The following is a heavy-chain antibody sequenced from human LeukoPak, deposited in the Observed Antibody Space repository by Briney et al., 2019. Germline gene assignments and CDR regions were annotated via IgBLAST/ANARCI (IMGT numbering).Heavy chain of an antibody. J-gene: IGHJ5*02. CDR3: ARADPFDP. Sequence: SWVRQAPGKGLEWIGYIYYSGSTYYNPSLKSRVTISVDTSKNQFSLKLSSVTAADTAVYYCARADPFDPWGQGTLVTVSS. CDR2: IYYSGST. V-gene: IGHV4-31*02.